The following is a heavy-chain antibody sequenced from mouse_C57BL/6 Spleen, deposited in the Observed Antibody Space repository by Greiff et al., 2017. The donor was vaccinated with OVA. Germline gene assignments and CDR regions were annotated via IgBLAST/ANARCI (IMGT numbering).Heavy chain of an antibody. J-gene: IGHJ4*01. D-gene: IGHD2-10*02. CDR2: ISDGGSYT. V-gene: IGHV5-4*01. CDR3: ARDVYGNYGAMDY. CDR1: GFTFSSYA. Sequence: DVMLVESGGGLVKPGGSLKLSCAASGFTFSSYAMSWVRQTPEKRLEWVATISDGGSYTYYPDNVKGRFTISRDNAKNNLYLQRSHLKSEDTAMYYCARDVYGNYGAMDYWGQGTSVTVSS.